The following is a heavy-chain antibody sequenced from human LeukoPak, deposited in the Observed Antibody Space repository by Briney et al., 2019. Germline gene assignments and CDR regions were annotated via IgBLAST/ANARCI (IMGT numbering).Heavy chain of an antibody. CDR2: ISAYNGNT. D-gene: IGHD3-10*01. Sequence: ASVKVSCKASGYTFTSYGISWVRQAPGQGLEWMGWISAYNGNTNYAQKLQGRVTMTRDTSTSTVYMELSSLRSEDTAVYCCARGRYGSGSYYFDYWGQGTLVTVSS. CDR1: GYTFTSYG. V-gene: IGHV1-18*01. J-gene: IGHJ4*02. CDR3: ARGRYGSGSYYFDY.